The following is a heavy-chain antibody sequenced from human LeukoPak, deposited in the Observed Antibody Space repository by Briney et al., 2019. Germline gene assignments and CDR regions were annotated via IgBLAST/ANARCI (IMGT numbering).Heavy chain of an antibody. J-gene: IGHJ4*02. CDR1: GGSVSSGSYY. Sequence: SETLSLTCTVSGGSVSSGSYYWSWIRQPSGKGLEWIGYISHSGNTYYNPSLKSRVTISLDTSKNQFSLKLTSMTAADRAVYYCARYYGGHSNFDYWGQGTLVTVSS. D-gene: IGHD4-23*01. CDR2: ISHSGNT. CDR3: ARYYGGHSNFDY. V-gene: IGHV4-30-4*08.